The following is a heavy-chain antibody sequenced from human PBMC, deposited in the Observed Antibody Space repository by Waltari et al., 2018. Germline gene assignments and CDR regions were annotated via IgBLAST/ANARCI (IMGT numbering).Heavy chain of an antibody. CDR2: ISSSSSTI. Sequence: EVQLVESGGGLVQPGGSLRLSCAASGFTFSSYSMNWVRQAPGKGLEWVSYISSSSSTIYYADAVKGRFTISRDNAKNSLYLQMNSLRAEDTAVYYCAREDVDIVATITSGLDYWGQGTLVTVSS. V-gene: IGHV3-48*01. CDR1: GFTFSSYS. J-gene: IGHJ4*02. CDR3: AREDVDIVATITSGLDY. D-gene: IGHD5-12*01.